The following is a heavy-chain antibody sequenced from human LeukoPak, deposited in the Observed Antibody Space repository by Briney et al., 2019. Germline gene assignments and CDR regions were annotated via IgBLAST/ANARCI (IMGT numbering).Heavy chain of an antibody. CDR1: GLTFSSYW. V-gene: IGHV3-7*01. CDR2: IKQDGSEK. Sequence: GGSLRLSCAASGLTFSSYWMSWVRQAPGKGLEWVANIKQDGSEKYYVDSVKGRFTISRDNAKNSLYLQMNSLRAEDTAVYYCASRRFLDYWGQGTLVTVSS. CDR3: ASRRFLDY. D-gene: IGHD3-3*01. J-gene: IGHJ4*02.